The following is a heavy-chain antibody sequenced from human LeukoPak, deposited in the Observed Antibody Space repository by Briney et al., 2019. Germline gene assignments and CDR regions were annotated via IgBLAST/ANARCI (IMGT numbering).Heavy chain of an antibody. V-gene: IGHV1-18*01. J-gene: IGHJ4*02. D-gene: IGHD1-26*01. CDR2: ISAYNGNT. CDR1: GYTFTSYG. CDR3: ARDQWELPEDY. Sequence: EASVKVSCKASGYTFTSYGISWVRQAPGQGLEWMGWISAYNGNTNYAQKLQGRVTMTTDTSTSTAYVELRSLRSDDTVVYYCARDQWELPEDYWGQGTLVTVSS.